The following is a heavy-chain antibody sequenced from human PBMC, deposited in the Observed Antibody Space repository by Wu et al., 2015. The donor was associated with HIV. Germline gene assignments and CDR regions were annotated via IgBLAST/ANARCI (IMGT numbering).Heavy chain of an antibody. Sequence: IQMVQSGAEVKKSGTSVKVSCNTFGYTFYDYGISWVRQAPGQGLEWMGWISVHNTNYVKKFQGRFTMTIDTSTSTAHMEMRNLRPDDTAEYFCARGVWRFGSGFLDSWGQGRWSPSPQ. CDR1: GYTFYDYG. CDR2: ISVHNT. J-gene: IGHJ5*01. D-gene: IGHD3-10*01. V-gene: IGHV1-18*01. CDR3: ARGVWRFGSGFLDS.